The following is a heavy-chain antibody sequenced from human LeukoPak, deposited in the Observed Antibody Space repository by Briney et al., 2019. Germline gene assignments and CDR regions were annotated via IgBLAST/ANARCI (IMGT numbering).Heavy chain of an antibody. Sequence: SETLSLTCTVSGGSISSYYWSWIRQPPGKGLEWIGYISYSGSTNYNPSLKSRVIASVDTSKSQLSLKLNSVTAADTAVYYCARHKTEKQWLVPLDYWGQGTLVTVSS. CDR1: GGSISSYY. CDR2: ISYSGST. CDR3: ARHKTEKQWLVPLDY. D-gene: IGHD6-19*01. V-gene: IGHV4-59*08. J-gene: IGHJ4*02.